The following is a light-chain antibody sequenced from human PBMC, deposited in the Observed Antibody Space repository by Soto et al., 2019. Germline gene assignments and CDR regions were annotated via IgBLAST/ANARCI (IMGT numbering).Light chain of an antibody. CDR1: QSVSSRN. Sequence: EIVLTQSPATLSLSPGEIATLSFSASQSVSSRNLAWYQQKPGQAPRPLIYGASSRATGIPDRFSGSGSGTDFTLTISRLEPEDFAVYYCQQYGSSPITFGQGTRLEIK. CDR3: QQYGSSPIT. V-gene: IGKV3-20*01. CDR2: GAS. J-gene: IGKJ5*01.